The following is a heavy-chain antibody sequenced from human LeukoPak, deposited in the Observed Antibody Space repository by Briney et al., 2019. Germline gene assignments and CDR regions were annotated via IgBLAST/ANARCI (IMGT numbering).Heavy chain of an antibody. J-gene: IGHJ4*02. D-gene: IGHD2-8*01. CDR2: ISSSSSYI. CDR1: GFTFSSYS. V-gene: IGHV3-21*01. Sequence: PGGSLRLSCAASGFTFSSYSMNWVRQAPGKGLEWVSSISSSSSYIYYADSVKGRFTISRDNAKNSLYLQMNSLRAEDTAVYYCARDAGYCTNGVCYNHFDYWGREPWSPSPQ. CDR3: ARDAGYCTNGVCYNHFDY.